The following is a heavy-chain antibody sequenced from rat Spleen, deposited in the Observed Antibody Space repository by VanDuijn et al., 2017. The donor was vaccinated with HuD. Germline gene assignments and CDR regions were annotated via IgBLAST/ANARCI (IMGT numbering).Heavy chain of an antibody. V-gene: IGHV5-25*01. J-gene: IGHJ2*01. CDR1: GFTFSNYD. D-gene: IGHD1-1*01. Sequence: EVQLVESGGDLVQPGRSLKLSCVASGFTFSNYDMAWDRQAPPKGLEWVASINARNTNTYYRDSVRGRFTISRDNAKSTLYLQMDSLRSEDTATYYCATQIYYYSAPFDHWGQGVMVTVSS. CDR2: INARNTNT. CDR3: ATQIYYYSAPFDH.